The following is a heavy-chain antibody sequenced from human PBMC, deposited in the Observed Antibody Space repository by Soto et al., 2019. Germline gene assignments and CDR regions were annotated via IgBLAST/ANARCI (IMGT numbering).Heavy chain of an antibody. CDR1: GGSFSGYY. V-gene: IGHV4-34*01. CDR3: ARDVVATIRGDHYFDY. Sequence: SETLSLTCAVYGGSFSGYYWSWIRQPPGKGLEWIGEINHSGSTNYNPSLKSRVTISVDTSKNLVSLKLSSVTAADTAVYYCARDVVATIRGDHYFDYWGQGALVTVSS. J-gene: IGHJ4*02. CDR2: INHSGST. D-gene: IGHD5-12*01.